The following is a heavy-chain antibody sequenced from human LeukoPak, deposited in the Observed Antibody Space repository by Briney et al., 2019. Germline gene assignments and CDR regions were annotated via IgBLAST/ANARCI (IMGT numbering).Heavy chain of an antibody. J-gene: IGHJ3*02. Sequence: GGPLRLSCAASGFTFSSYAMSWVRQAPGKGLEWVANIKQDGSEKYYVDSVKGRFTISRDNAKNSLYLQMNSLRAEDTAVYYCARDRLGYCSGGSCFDAFDIWGQGTMVTVSS. V-gene: IGHV3-7*01. CDR1: GFTFSSYA. CDR2: IKQDGSEK. D-gene: IGHD2-15*01. CDR3: ARDRLGYCSGGSCFDAFDI.